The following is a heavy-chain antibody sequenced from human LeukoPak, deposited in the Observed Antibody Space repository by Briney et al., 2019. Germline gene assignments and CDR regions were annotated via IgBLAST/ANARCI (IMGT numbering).Heavy chain of an antibody. Sequence: PGGSLRLSCAASGFIFTDSYLSWIRQAPGKGLEWISYISSVDSDTSYAHSVKGRFTISRDNAKESLYLQMNSLRSEGTAVYYCARRALVSYYGNFDLWGQGTLVTVFS. CDR2: ISSVDSDT. J-gene: IGHJ4*02. CDR1: GFIFTDSY. V-gene: IGHV3-11*03. CDR3: ARRALVSYYGNFDL. D-gene: IGHD2-21*01.